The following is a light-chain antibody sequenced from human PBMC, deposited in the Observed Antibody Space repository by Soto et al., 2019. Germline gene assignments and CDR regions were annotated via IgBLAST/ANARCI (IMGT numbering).Light chain of an antibody. CDR1: QGVSNY. Sequence: DIQMTQSPSSLSASVGDRVTVSCQASQGVSNYLNWYQQKAGKAPKLLIFDASNLESGVPSRFSGSGSGTDFSFTISSXQPEDIATYYCQQYENFPLTFGGGTKVDIK. CDR2: DAS. J-gene: IGKJ4*01. CDR3: QQYENFPLT. V-gene: IGKV1-33*01.